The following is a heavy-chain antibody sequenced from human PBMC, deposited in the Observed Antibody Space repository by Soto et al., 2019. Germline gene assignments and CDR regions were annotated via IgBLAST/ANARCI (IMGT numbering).Heavy chain of an antibody. CDR2: SIPIFGTA. CDR3: ARASSGSYSDYYYYYGMDV. Sequence: QVQLVQSGAEVKKPGSSVKVSCKASGGTFSSYAIIWVRQAPGQGLEWMGGSIPIFGTANYAQKFQGRVTITADESTSTANMELRSLRSEDTAVYYCARASSGSYSDYYYYYGMDVLGQGTTVTVSS. J-gene: IGHJ6*02. V-gene: IGHV1-69*01. D-gene: IGHD1-26*01. CDR1: GGTFSSYA.